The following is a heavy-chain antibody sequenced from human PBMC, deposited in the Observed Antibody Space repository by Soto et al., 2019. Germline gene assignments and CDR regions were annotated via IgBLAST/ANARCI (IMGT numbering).Heavy chain of an antibody. V-gene: IGHV4-39*01. CDR2: IYYSGST. D-gene: IGHD3-16*01. Sequence: QLQLQESGPGLVKPSETLSLTCTVSGGSISSSSYYWGWIRQPPGKGLEWIGSIYYSGSTYYNPSLKSRVTISVDTSKNQFSLKLSSVTAADTAVYYCARLGRRFIRAFDIWGQGTMVTVSS. CDR3: ARLGRRFIRAFDI. CDR1: GGSISSSSYY. J-gene: IGHJ3*02.